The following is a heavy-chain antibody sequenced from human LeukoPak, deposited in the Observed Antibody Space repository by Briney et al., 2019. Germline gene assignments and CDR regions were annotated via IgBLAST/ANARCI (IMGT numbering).Heavy chain of an antibody. CDR3: ARVVGSRNYYDSSGSFDY. CDR1: GFTFSSYA. Sequence: GGSLRLSCAASGFTFSSYAMHWVRQAPGKGLEWVAVISYDGSNKYYADSVKGRFTIPRDNSKNTLYLQMNSLRAEDTAVYYCARVVGSRNYYDSSGSFDYWGQGTLVTVSS. J-gene: IGHJ4*02. D-gene: IGHD3-22*01. CDR2: ISYDGSNK. V-gene: IGHV3-30-3*01.